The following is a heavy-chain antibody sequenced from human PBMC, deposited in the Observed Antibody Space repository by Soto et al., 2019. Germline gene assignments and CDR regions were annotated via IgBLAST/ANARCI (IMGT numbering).Heavy chain of an antibody. CDR3: ARPRRYDYIWGSYRYGYYYMDV. V-gene: IGHV4-34*01. CDR2: INHSGST. J-gene: IGHJ6*03. D-gene: IGHD3-16*02. CDR1: GGSCSGYY. Sequence: PSETLSLTCAVYGGSCSGYYWSWIRQPAGMGLEWIGEINHSGSTNYNPSLKSRVTISVDTSKNQFSLKLSSVTAADTAVYYCARPRRYDYIWGSYRYGYYYMDVWGKGTTVTVSS.